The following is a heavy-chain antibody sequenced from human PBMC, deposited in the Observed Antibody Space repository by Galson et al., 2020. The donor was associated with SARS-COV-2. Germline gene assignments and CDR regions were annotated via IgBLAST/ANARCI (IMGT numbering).Heavy chain of an antibody. CDR3: ARGSSSHAFDI. Sequence: TGGSLRLSCEAPGFTFSTYGMDWVRQAPGKGLEWVAVIWYDGSNKYYADSVKGRFTISRDNSKNTLYLQMNSLRAEDTAVYYCARGSSSHAFDIWGQGTMVTVSS. CDR1: GFTFSTYG. J-gene: IGHJ3*02. CDR2: IWYDGSNK. V-gene: IGHV3-33*01. D-gene: IGHD3-10*01.